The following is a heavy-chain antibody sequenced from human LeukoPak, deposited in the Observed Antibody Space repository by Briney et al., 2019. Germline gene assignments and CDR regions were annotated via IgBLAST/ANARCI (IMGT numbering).Heavy chain of an antibody. CDR1: GYTFSNYW. CDR3: ALTTVTTRGAFDI. J-gene: IGHJ3*02. CDR2: VYPGDSDT. V-gene: IGHV5-51*01. D-gene: IGHD4-17*01. Sequence: GESLKISCKASGYTFSNYWIGWVRQMPGKGLEWVGIVYPGDSDTRYSPSFQGQVTISADKSISTAYLQWSSLKASDTAMYYCALTTVTTRGAFDIWGQGTMVTVSS.